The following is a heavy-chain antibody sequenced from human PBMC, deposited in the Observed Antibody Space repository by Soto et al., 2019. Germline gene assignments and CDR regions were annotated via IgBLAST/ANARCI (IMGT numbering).Heavy chain of an antibody. V-gene: IGHV4-59*01. J-gene: IGHJ4*02. CDR2: IYYSGGT. CDR3: ARSRYYGAGHRRVPYYFDY. CDR1: GGSISSYY. D-gene: IGHD3-10*01. Sequence: SETLSLTCTVSGGSISSYYWSWIRQPPGKGLEWIGSIYYSGGTNYNPSLKSRVTISVDTSKNKFSLKLSSVTAADAAVYYCARSRYYGAGHRRVPYYFDYWGQGTLVTVSS.